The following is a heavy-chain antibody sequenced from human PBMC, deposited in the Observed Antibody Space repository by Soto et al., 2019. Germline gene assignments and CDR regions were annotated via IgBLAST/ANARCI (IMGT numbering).Heavy chain of an antibody. CDR1: GLRLSWCG. D-gene: IGHD6-19*01. V-gene: IGHV3-30*18. CDR3: AKQLRGSGWYPLDS. CDR2: SSFDGSQQ. Sequence: PGGSLRLSCTACGLRLSWCGMHWVRQAPGKGLEWLAASSFDGSQQFYGESVEGRLTVPRENSNNTGSLEMNCLRTEGTAVYYCAKQLRGSGWYPLDSWGQAPPVTVSS. J-gene: IGHJ4*02.